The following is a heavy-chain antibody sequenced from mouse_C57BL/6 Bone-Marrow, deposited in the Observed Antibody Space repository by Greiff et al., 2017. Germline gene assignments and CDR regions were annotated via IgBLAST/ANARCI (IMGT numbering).Heavy chain of an antibody. J-gene: IGHJ2*01. Sequence: EVQLQQSGPELVKPGASVKISCKASGSTFTDYYMNLVKQSPGKSLEWIGDINPNNGGTSYNQKLKGKATLTVDKSSSTAYMELSSLTSEDSAVYYCARDYYSSSWYLYYWGQGTILTVSS. CDR2: INPNNGGT. CDR3: ARDYYSSSWYLYY. V-gene: IGHV1-26*01. D-gene: IGHD1-1*01. CDR1: GSTFTDYY.